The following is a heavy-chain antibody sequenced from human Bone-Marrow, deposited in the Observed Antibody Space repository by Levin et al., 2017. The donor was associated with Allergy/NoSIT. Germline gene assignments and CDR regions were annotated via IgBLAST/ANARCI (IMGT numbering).Heavy chain of an antibody. Sequence: ESGPTLVKPTQTLTLTCTFSGFSLSTSGVGVCWIRQPPGKALEWLALIYWDDDKRYSPSLKSRLTITKDTSKNQVVLTMTNMDPVDTATYYCARSIDWLSDFDSWGQGTLVTVSS. D-gene: IGHD3-9*01. V-gene: IGHV2-5*02. CDR1: GFSLSTSGVG. J-gene: IGHJ4*02. CDR3: ARSIDWLSDFDS. CDR2: IYWDDDK.